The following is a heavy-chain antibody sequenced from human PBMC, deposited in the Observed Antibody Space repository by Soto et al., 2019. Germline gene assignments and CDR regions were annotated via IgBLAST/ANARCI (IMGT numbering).Heavy chain of an antibody. CDR1: GGTFSSYA. CDR3: ARDASIFGVVSNWFDP. J-gene: IGHJ5*02. Sequence: GASVKVSCKASGGTFSSYAISWVRQAPGQGLEWMGGIIPIFGTANYAQKFQGRVTITADESTSTAYMELSSLRSEDTAVYYCARDASIFGVVSNWFDPWGQGTLVTVSS. V-gene: IGHV1-69*13. CDR2: IIPIFGTA. D-gene: IGHD3-3*01.